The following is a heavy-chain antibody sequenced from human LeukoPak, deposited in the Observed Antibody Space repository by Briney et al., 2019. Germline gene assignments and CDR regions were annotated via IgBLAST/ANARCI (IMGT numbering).Heavy chain of an antibody. V-gene: IGHV4-39*01. CDR2: IYYSGST. D-gene: IGHD3-3*01. J-gene: IGHJ6*02. CDR1: GGSISSSSYS. Sequence: SETLSLTCTVSGGSISSSSYSWGWIRQPPGKGLEWIGSIYYSGSTYYNPSLKSRVTISVDTSKNQFSLKLSSVTAADTAVYYCARHLGPPSFGVPRDYYYYGMDVWGQGTTVTVSS. CDR3: ARHLGPPSFGVPRDYYYYGMDV.